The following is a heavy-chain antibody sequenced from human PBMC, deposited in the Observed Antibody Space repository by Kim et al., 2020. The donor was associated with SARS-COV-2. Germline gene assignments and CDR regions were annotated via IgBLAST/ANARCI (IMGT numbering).Heavy chain of an antibody. Sequence: ASVKVSCKASGYTFTSYGISWVRQAPGQGLEWMGWISAYNGNTNYAQKLQGRVTMTTDTSTSTAYMELRSLRSDDTAVYYCASDLGATNYDSLTGYYSEWYFDLWGRGTLVTVSS. CDR3: ASDLGATNYDSLTGYYSEWYFDL. V-gene: IGHV1-18*04. D-gene: IGHD3-9*01. J-gene: IGHJ2*01. CDR2: ISAYNGNT. CDR1: GYTFTSYG.